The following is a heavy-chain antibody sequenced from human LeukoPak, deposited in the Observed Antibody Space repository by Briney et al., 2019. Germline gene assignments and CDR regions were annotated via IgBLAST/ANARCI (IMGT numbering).Heavy chain of an antibody. CDR2: IYYSGST. CDR3: ARSGRITIFGVVIGPFDY. V-gene: IGHV4-30-4*01. D-gene: IGHD3-3*01. J-gene: IGHJ4*02. Sequence: SETLSLTCTVSGGSISSGDYYWGWIRQPPGKGLEWIGYIYYSGSTYYNPSLKSRVTISVDTSKNQFSLKLSSVTAADTAVYYCARSGRITIFGVVIGPFDYWCRGTVVTVSS. CDR1: GGSISSGDYY.